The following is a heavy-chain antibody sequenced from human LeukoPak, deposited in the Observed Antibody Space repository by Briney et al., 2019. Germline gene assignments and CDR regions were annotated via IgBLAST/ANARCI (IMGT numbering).Heavy chain of an antibody. J-gene: IGHJ4*02. CDR2: MKSDGSTT. Sequence: PAGSLTLSCAAYGFTFSSYWMHWVRQAPGKGLVWVSRMKSDGSTTAYADSVKGRFTSSRDTAKNTLYLQMNSLRAEDTAVYYCARVVDTHFDYWGQGTLVTVSS. D-gene: IGHD5-18*01. V-gene: IGHV3-74*01. CDR1: GFTFSSYW. CDR3: ARVVDTHFDY.